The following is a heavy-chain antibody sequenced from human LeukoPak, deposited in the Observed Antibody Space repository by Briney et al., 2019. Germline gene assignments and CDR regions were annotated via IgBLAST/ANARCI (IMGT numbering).Heavy chain of an antibody. D-gene: IGHD3-22*01. CDR3: ATLRSGYYYDYFDY. V-gene: IGHV5-51*01. Sequence: GEALKISCKGSGYRLTNYWIGWVRPMPGKGLEWMGIIYPGDSDTKYSPSFQGQVTISADKSISTAYLQWSSLKASDTAMYYCATLRSGYYYDYFDYWGQGTLVTVSS. CDR2: IYPGDSDT. CDR1: GYRLTNYW. J-gene: IGHJ4*02.